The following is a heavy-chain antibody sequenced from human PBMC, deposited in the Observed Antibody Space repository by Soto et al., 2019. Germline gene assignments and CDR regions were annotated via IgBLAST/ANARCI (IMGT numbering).Heavy chain of an antibody. CDR3: AKEGLHLWLKHAFDI. D-gene: IGHD5-18*01. Sequence: GSLRLSCTASGFTFSSYAMNWVRQAPGKGLEWVSAISGSGGSTYYADSVKGRFTISRDTSKNTLYLHMNSLRAEAAALSYCAKEGLHLWLKHAFDIWGQGTMVTVSS. CDR2: ISGSGGST. CDR1: GFTFSSYA. J-gene: IGHJ3*02. V-gene: IGHV3-23*01.